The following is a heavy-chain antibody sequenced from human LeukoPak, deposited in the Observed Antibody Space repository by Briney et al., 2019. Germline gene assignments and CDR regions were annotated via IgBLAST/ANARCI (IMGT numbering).Heavy chain of an antibody. CDR3: ARGKMATIRYFDC. J-gene: IGHJ4*02. CDR2: IIPIFGTA. D-gene: IGHD5-24*01. Sequence: GASVKVSCKASGGTFSSYAISWVRQAPGQGLEWMGGIIPIFGTANYAQKFQGRVTITADESTSTAYMELSSLRSEDTAVYYCARGKMATIRYFDCWGQGTLVTVSS. V-gene: IGHV1-69*13. CDR1: GGTFSSYA.